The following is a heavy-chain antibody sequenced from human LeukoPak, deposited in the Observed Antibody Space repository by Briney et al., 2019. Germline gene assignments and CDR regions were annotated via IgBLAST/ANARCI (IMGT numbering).Heavy chain of an antibody. CDR1: GGSIITTNW. D-gene: IGHD2-2*01. V-gene: IGHV4-4*02. Sequence: SETLSLTCGVSGGSIITTNWWSWVRQPPGKGLEWIGEVHLNGATNYNPSLESRVSMSIDKSKNQLSLKLSSVTAADTAVYYCARDTHCSSTTCYVGGFDYWGQGTLVTVSS. CDR3: ARDTHCSSTTCYVGGFDY. CDR2: VHLNGAT. J-gene: IGHJ4*02.